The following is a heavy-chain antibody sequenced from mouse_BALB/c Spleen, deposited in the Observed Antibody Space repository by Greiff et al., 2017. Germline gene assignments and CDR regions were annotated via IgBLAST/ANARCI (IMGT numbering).Heavy chain of an antibody. V-gene: IGHV5-6-4*01. CDR2: ISSGGSYT. D-gene: IGHD3-1*01. J-gene: IGHJ4*01. Sequence: EVKLMESGGGLVKPGGSLKLSCAASGFTFSSYTMSWVRQTPEKRLEWVATISSGGSYTYYPDSVKGRFTISRDNAKNTLYLQMSSLKSEDTAMYYCTRDRGYAMDYWGQGTSVTVSS. CDR3: TRDRGYAMDY. CDR1: GFTFSSYT.